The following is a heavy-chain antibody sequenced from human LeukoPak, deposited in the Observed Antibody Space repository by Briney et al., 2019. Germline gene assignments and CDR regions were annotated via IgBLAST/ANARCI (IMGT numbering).Heavy chain of an antibody. V-gene: IGHV3-7*01. CDR3: ARVVWGQLTYYFDY. CDR1: GFTFSTYW. J-gene: IGHJ4*02. CDR2: IKQDGSEK. Sequence: LSGGSLRLSCAASGFTFSTYWMSWVRQAPGKGLEWVANIKQDGSEKYYVDSVKGRFTISRDNAKNSLYLQMNSLRAEDTAVYYCARVVWGQLTYYFDYWGQGTLVTVSS. D-gene: IGHD3-16*01.